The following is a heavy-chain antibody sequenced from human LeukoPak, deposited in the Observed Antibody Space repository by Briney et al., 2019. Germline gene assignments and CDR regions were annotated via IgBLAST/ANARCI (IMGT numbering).Heavy chain of an antibody. V-gene: IGHV1-2*02. Sequence: GASVKVSCKASGYTFTGYYMHWVRQAPGQGLEWMGWINPNSGGTNYAQKFQGRVTMTRDTSISTAYMELSRLRSDDTAAYYCASTRTTVTSVAFDIWGQGTMVTVSS. J-gene: IGHJ3*02. CDR1: GYTFTGYY. CDR3: ASTRTTVTSVAFDI. CDR2: INPNSGGT. D-gene: IGHD4-17*01.